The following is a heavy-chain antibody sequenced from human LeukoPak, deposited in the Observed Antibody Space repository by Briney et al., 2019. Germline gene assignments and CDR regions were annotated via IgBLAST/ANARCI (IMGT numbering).Heavy chain of an antibody. CDR2: INHDGSDT. Sequence: GESLKISCAASGFTFKLYWMHWVRQVPGRGPVWVSRINHDGSDTIYADSVRGRFTISRDDAKNTLYLQMNNLRAEDTAVYYCVRGGPSTWSWGQGTLVTVSS. V-gene: IGHV3-74*01. CDR3: VRGGPSTWS. J-gene: IGHJ5*02. D-gene: IGHD2-15*01. CDR1: GFTFKLYW.